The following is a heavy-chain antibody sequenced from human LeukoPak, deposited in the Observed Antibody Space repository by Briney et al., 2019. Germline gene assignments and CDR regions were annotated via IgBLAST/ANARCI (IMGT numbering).Heavy chain of an antibody. CDR1: GFTFDRYD. D-gene: IGHD3-3*01. CDR3: AGGRGQIMEY. J-gene: IGHJ4*02. Sequence: PGGSLRLSCVASGFTFDRYDMHWVRHSTGKGLEWVSAIGNAADTYYPGSVKGRFTISRENAKSSLYLQMNALRAGDTAVYFCAGGRGQIMEYWGQGTLVTVSS. V-gene: IGHV3-13*01. CDR2: IGNAADT.